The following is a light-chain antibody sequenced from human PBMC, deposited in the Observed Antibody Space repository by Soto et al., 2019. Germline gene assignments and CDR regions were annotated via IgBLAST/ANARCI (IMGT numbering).Light chain of an antibody. J-gene: IGKJ1*01. V-gene: IGKV1-8*01. CDR1: QGISSY. CDR2: AAS. CDR3: QQYYSYST. Sequence: IRMTQSPSSLSASTGDRVTITCRASQGISSYLAWYQQKPGKAPKLLIYAASTLQSGVPSRFSGSGSGTNFTLTISCLQSEDFATYYCQQYYSYSTFGQGTKVDI.